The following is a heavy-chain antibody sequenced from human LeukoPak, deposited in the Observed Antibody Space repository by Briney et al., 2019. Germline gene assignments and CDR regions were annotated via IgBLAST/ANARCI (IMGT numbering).Heavy chain of an antibody. CDR3: ARYCSGSNCYQGAFDI. V-gene: IGHV4-59*01. Sequence: SETLXLTCTVSGDSIRSYYWSWIRQPPGKGLEYIGYMYFNGRTNYNPSLKSRVTMSVDTSKNQFSLTLNSVTAADTAVYYCARYCSGSNCYQGAFDIWGQGTTVTVSS. CDR2: MYFNGRT. D-gene: IGHD2-2*01. J-gene: IGHJ3*02. CDR1: GDSIRSYY.